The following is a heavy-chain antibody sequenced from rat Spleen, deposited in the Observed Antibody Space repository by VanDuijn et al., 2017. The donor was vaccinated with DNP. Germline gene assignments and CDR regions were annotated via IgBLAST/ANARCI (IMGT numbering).Heavy chain of an antibody. Sequence: EVQLVESGGGLVQPGRSMKLSCGVSGFTFSNYDMAWVRQAPTKGLEWVASVTSGGGTTYYRDSVKGRFTISRDNAKSTLYLQMDSLRSEETAHYYCARRVYPAQGGYFDYWGQGVMVTVSS. D-gene: IGHD1-4*01. V-gene: IGHV5S11*01. CDR2: VTSGGGTT. J-gene: IGHJ2*01. CDR3: ARRVYPAQGGYFDY. CDR1: GFTFSNYD.